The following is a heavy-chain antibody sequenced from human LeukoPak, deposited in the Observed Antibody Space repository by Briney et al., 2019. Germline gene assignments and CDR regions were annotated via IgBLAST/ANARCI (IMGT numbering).Heavy chain of an antibody. CDR3: ARHRAAAVPLGAFDI. V-gene: IGHV5-51*01. D-gene: IGHD6-25*01. CDR2: IYPGDSDT. J-gene: IGHJ3*02. CDR1: GYSFTSYW. Sequence: GESLKTSCKGSGYSFTSYWIGWVRQMPGKGLEWMGIIYPGDSDTRYSPSFQGQVTISADKSISTAYLQWSSLKASDTDMYYCARHRAAAVPLGAFDIWGQGTMVTVSS.